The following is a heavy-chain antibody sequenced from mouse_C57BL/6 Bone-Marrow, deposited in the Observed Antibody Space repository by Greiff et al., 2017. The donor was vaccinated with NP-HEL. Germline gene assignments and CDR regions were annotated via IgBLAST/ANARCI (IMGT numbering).Heavy chain of an antibody. CDR2: INPYNSGT. D-gene: IGHD3-2*02. CDR1: GYTFTDYY. Sequence: VQLQQSGPVLVKPGASVKMSCKASGYTFTDYYMNWVKQSHGKSLEWIGVINPYNSGTSYNQKFKGKATLTVDKSSSTAYMELNSLTSEDSAVYYCARLDSSGSWAYWGQGTLVTVSA. CDR3: ARLDSSGSWAY. J-gene: IGHJ3*01. V-gene: IGHV1-19*01.